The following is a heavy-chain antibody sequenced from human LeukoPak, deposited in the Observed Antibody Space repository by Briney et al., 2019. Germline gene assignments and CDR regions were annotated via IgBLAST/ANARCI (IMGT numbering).Heavy chain of an antibody. CDR1: GFTFSSYA. CDR2: ISGSGGST. CDR3: ARDGSGSYPVDY. J-gene: IGHJ4*02. D-gene: IGHD3-10*01. V-gene: IGHV3-23*01. Sequence: GGSLRLSCAASGFTFSSYAMSWVRQAPGKGLEWVSGISGSGGSTYYADSVKGRFTISRDNSKNTLHLQMNSLRAEDTAVYYCARDGSGSYPVDYWGQGTLVTVSS.